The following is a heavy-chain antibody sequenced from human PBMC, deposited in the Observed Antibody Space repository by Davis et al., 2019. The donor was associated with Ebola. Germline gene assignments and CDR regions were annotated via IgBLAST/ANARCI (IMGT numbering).Heavy chain of an antibody. V-gene: IGHV5-51*01. CDR2: IYPGDSDT. CDR1: GYSFTSYW. J-gene: IGHJ4*02. D-gene: IGHD1-26*01. Sequence: PGGSLRLSCKGSGYSFTSYWIGWVRQMPGKGLEWMGIIYPGDSDTRYSPSFQGQVTISADKSISTAYLQWSSLKASDTAMYYCASLRRHNSGSYSAGYWGQGTLVTVSS. CDR3: ASLRRHNSGSYSAGY.